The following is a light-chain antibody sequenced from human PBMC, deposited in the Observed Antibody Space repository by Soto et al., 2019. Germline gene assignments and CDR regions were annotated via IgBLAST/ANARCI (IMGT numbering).Light chain of an antibody. CDR2: KAS. V-gene: IGKV1-5*03. J-gene: IGKJ2*01. CDR1: QSISSW. CDR3: QQYHSYSYT. Sequence: DIQMTQSPSTLSASVGDRVTITCRASQSISSWLAWYQQKPGKAPKVLIHKASSLESGVPSRFSGSGSGTEFTLTISSLQPDDFATYYCQQYHSYSYTFGQWTKLEIK.